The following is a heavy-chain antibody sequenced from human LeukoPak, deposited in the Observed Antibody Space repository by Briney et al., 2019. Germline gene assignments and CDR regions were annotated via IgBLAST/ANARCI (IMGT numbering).Heavy chain of an antibody. CDR2: MSYDGSHK. J-gene: IGHJ4*02. V-gene: IGHV3-30-3*02. Sequence: GGSLRLSCAASGFTFSTYIMHWVGQAPGKGLEWVAVMSYDGSHKSYADSVRGRFSISRDNSKNTLYLQMNSLRAEDTAVYYCAKLRRYDSSGYFDYWGQGTLVTVSS. CDR3: AKLRRYDSSGYFDY. CDR1: GFTFSTYI. D-gene: IGHD3-22*01.